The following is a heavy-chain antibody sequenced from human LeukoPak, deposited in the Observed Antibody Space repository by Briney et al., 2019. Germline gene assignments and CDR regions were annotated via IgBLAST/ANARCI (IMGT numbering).Heavy chain of an antibody. CDR2: IYYSGST. CDR1: GGSISSSSYY. V-gene: IGHV4-39*07. CDR3: ARGKWELPSYWYFDL. D-gene: IGHD1-26*01. Sequence: SETLSLTCTVSGGSISSSSYYWGWIRQPPGKGLEWIGSIYYSGSTYYNPSLKSRVTISVDTSKNQFSPKLSSVTAAGTAVYYCARGKWELPSYWYFDLWGRGTLVTVSS. J-gene: IGHJ2*01.